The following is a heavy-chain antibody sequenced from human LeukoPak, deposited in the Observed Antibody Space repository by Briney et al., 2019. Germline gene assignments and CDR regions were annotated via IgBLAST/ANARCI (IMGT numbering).Heavy chain of an antibody. CDR3: ARQTGSGLFILP. J-gene: IGHJ4*02. CDR2: IYYSGNT. D-gene: IGHD3/OR15-3a*01. Sequence: KPSETLSLTCTVSGVSISSSNSYWGWIRQPPGKGLEWIGSIYYSGNTYYNASLKGQVSISIDTSKNQFSLRLTSVTAADTAVYYCARQTGSGLFILPGGQGTLVTVSS. CDR1: GVSISSSNSY. V-gene: IGHV4-39*01.